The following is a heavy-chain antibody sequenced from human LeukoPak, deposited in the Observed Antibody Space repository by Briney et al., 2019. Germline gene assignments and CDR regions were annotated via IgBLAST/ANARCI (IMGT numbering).Heavy chain of an antibody. V-gene: IGHV3-23*01. CDR3: AKLKAVVGATGPDY. CDR2: ISAGSTNK. J-gene: IGHJ4*02. CDR1: GFTFSSYA. Sequence: PGGSLRLSCAASGFTFSSYAMSWVRQAPGKGLEWVSAISAGSTNKYYADSVKGRFTISRDNSRNTLYLQMNSLRADDTAIYYCAKLKAVVGATGPDYWGQGTLVTVSS. D-gene: IGHD1-26*01.